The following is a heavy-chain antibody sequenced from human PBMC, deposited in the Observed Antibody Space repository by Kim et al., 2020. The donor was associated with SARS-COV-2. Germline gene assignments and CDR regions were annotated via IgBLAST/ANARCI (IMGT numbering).Heavy chain of an antibody. CDR2: VYYTRST. J-gene: IGHJ5*02. CDR3: ARRGYNYGFGYFDP. D-gene: IGHD5-18*01. CDR1: GDSISSPSYC. V-gene: IGHV4-39*01. Sequence: SETLSLTCTVSGDSISSPSYCWSWIRQPPGRGLEWIATVYYTRSTYYSPSLRSRVTISVDTSKNQFSLTLSSVTAADTAVYYCARRGYNYGFGYFDPWGQGTLVTVSS.